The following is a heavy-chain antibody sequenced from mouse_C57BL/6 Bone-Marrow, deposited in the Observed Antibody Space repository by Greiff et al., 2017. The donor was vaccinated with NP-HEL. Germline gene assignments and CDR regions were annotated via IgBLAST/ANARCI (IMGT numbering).Heavy chain of an antibody. CDR2: IRNKANNHAT. J-gene: IGHJ1*03. CDR1: GFTFSDAW. D-gene: IGHD1-1*01. V-gene: IGHV6-6*01. Sequence: EVKLVESGGGLVQPGGSMKLSCAASGFTFSDAWMDWVRQSPEKGLEWVAEIRNKANNHATYYAESVKGRFTISRDDSKSSVYLQMNSLRAEDTGIYYCTLPRITTVVGYFDVWGTGTTVTVSS. CDR3: TLPRITTVVGYFDV.